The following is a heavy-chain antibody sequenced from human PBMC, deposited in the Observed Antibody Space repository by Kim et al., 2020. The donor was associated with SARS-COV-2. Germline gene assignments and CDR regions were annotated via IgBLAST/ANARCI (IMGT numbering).Heavy chain of an antibody. D-gene: IGHD2-8*02. V-gene: IGHV4-34*01. CDR3: ARVRPGFDY. Sequence: STNYNLSLKSRVTISVDTSKNQFSMKLSSVTAADTAVYYCARVRPGFDYWGQGTLVTVSS. CDR2: ST. J-gene: IGHJ4*02.